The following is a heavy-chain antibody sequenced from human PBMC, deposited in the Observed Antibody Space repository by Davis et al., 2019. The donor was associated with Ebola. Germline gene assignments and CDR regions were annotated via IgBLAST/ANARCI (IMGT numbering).Heavy chain of an antibody. CDR1: GGSFSGYH. Sequence: MPSETLSLTCAVSGGSFSGYHWSRIPQPPGKGLEWIGEINHSGSTNYNPSLKSRVTISVDTSKNQFSLKLSSVTAADTAVYYCARDDRYSTSWYGMDVWGQGTTVTVSS. V-gene: IGHV4-34*01. J-gene: IGHJ6*02. CDR2: INHSGST. CDR3: ARDDRYSTSWYGMDV. D-gene: IGHD6-13*01.